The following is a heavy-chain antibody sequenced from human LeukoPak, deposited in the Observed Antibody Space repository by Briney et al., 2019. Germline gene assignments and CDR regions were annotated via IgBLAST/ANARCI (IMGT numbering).Heavy chain of an antibody. Sequence: GASVKVSCMASGYTFTGYYMHWVRQAPGQGLEWMGRINPNSGGTNYAQKFQGRVTMTRDTSISTAYMELSRLRSDDTAVYYCARGGDGYNTPDWFDPWGQGILVTVSS. V-gene: IGHV1-2*06. CDR3: ARGGDGYNTPDWFDP. D-gene: IGHD5-24*01. CDR1: GYTFTGYY. CDR2: INPNSGGT. J-gene: IGHJ5*02.